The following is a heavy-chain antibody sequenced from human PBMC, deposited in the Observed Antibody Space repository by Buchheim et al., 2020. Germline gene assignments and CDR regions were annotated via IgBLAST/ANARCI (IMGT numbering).Heavy chain of an antibody. V-gene: IGHV3-13*04. CDR2: TGTTGDT. CDR1: GFTFSNYD. D-gene: IGHD7-27*01. Sequence: EVQLVESGGGLVQPGGSLRLSCVASGFTFSNYDMHWVRPAPGKGLEWVLGTGTTGDTYYPGSVEGRFTVSREDGKNSLYLQMNSLRAGDTAVYYCARDSVPGDGMWYYDLWGRGTL. J-gene: IGHJ2*01. CDR3: ARDSVPGDGMWYYDL.